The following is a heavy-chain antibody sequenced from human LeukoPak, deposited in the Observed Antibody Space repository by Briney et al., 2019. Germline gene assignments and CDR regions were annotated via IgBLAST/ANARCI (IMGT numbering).Heavy chain of an antibody. CDR3: ARDHSVDFWSGYYPGGWFDP. D-gene: IGHD3-3*01. V-gene: IGHV1-46*01. Sequence: ASAKVSCKASGYSFTSYYIHWVRQAPGQGLEWMGIINPGTGSTTYAQKSQGRVTMTRDTSTSTVYMELNSLTSEDTAVYYCARDHSVDFWSGYYPGGWFDPWGQGTLVTVSS. CDR2: INPGTGST. J-gene: IGHJ5*02. CDR1: GYSFTSYY.